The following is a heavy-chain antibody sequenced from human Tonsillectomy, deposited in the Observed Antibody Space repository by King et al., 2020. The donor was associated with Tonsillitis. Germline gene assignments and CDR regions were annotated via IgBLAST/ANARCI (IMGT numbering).Heavy chain of an antibody. CDR1: GGSFSDYF. Sequence: VQLQQWGAGLLKPSETLFLTCAVYGGSFSDYFWTWIRQPPGKRLERIGEINYGGRPNYSPSLKSRLTISLDTSKNHFSLKLTSVTAADTAVYYCARGQRPAFDSWGQGILVTVSS. J-gene: IGHJ4*02. CDR3: ARGQRPAFDS. D-gene: IGHD6-25*01. V-gene: IGHV4-34*01. CDR2: INYGGRP.